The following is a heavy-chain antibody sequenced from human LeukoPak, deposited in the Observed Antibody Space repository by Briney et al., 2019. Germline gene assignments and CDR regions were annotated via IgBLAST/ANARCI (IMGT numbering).Heavy chain of an antibody. CDR1: GFTFSAYA. CDR2: IRGGGGSA. CDR3: ARDPNGDYIGAFDM. D-gene: IGHD4-17*01. Sequence: GGSLRLSCTASGFTFSAYAMMWVRQAPGEGPEWVSAIRGGGGSAFYADSVKGRFTISRDNSKYTLFLQMNSLRAEDTAVYYCARDPNGDYIGAFDMWGPGTMVTVSS. J-gene: IGHJ3*02. V-gene: IGHV3-23*01.